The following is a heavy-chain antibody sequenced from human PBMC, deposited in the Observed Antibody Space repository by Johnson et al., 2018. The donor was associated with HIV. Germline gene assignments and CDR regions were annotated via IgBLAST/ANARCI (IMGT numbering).Heavy chain of an antibody. J-gene: IGHJ3*02. Sequence: VQLVESGGGVVRPGGSLRLSCAASGFTVSSNYMSWVRQAPGKGLEWVSVIYSGGSTYYVDSVKGRFTISRDNSKNTLYLQMNSLRAEDTAVYYCARSGYCTTSSCTDDAFDIWGQGTMVTVSS. D-gene: IGHD2-2*01. CDR1: GFTVSSNY. V-gene: IGHV3-66*01. CDR3: ARSGYCTTSSCTDDAFDI. CDR2: IYSGGST.